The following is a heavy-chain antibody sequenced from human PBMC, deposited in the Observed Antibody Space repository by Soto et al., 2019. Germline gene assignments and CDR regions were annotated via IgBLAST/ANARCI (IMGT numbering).Heavy chain of an antibody. D-gene: IGHD5-18*01. J-gene: IGHJ4*02. V-gene: IGHV3-74*01. CDR3: ARDRGYSFDY. CDR1: GFTGFTFSSYW. CDR2: IKHDGST. Sequence: GGSLRLCWAASGFTGFTFSSYWMHWVRQAPGKGLVWVSHIKHDGSTTYADSVKGRFTISRDNAKNTVFLQMNSLRGEDTAVYYCARDRGYSFDYWGQGALVTVSS.